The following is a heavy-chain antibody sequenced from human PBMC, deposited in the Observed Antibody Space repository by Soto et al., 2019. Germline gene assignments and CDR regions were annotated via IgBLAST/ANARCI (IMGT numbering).Heavy chain of an antibody. Sequence: PSETLSLTCTVSGGSIFNGGSYWTWIRQHQWHGLEWIGYISYSGNTYYNPSLKGRLNISVDTSKNQFSLKLSSVTAADTAVYYCARASFDFGGGYYFEYWGQGTLV. CDR2: ISYSGNT. CDR3: ARASFDFGGGYYFEY. V-gene: IGHV4-31*03. CDR1: GGSIFNGGSY. J-gene: IGHJ4*02. D-gene: IGHD4-17*01.